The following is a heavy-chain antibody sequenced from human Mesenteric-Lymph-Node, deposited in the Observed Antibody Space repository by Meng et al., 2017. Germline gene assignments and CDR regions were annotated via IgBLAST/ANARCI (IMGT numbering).Heavy chain of an antibody. CDR2: IRSSSTSI. CDR1: GFTFSSYA. V-gene: IGHV3-21*01. J-gene: IGHJ4*02. CDR3: ARDGYSYGYDYFDY. D-gene: IGHD5-18*01. Sequence: GESLKISCAASGFTFSSYAMSWVRQAPGKGLEWVSSIRSSSTSISYADSVKGRFTISRDNAKNSLYLQMNSLRAEDTAVYYCARDGYSYGYDYFDYWGQGTLVTVSS.